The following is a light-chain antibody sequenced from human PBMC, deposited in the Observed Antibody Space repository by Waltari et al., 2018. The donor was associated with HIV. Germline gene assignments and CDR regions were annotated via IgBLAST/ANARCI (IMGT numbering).Light chain of an antibody. J-gene: IGLJ2*01. CDR3: AAWDDSLNGRG. V-gene: IGLV1-44*01. CDR1: SSNIGSNT. Sequence: QSVLTQPPSASGTPGQRVTISCSGRSSNIGSNTVNWYQQVQGTAPNLLIYSNKQRPSVVPDRFSGSKSGTSASLAISGLQSEDEADYYCAAWDDSLNGRGFGGGTKLTVL. CDR2: SNK.